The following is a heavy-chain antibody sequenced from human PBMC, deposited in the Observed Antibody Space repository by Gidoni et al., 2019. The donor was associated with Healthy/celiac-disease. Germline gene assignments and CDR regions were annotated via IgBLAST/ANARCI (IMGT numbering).Heavy chain of an antibody. CDR1: GYTFTSYA. J-gene: IGHJ4*02. V-gene: IGHV1-3*01. CDR3: ARVSSGYYAAYFDY. CDR2: INAGNGNT. Sequence: QVQLVQSGAAVKKPGASVKLSCKASGYTFTSYAMHWVRQAPGQRLEWMGWINAGNGNTKYSQKFQGRVTITRDTSASTAYMELSSLRSEDTAVYYCARVSSGYYAAYFDYWGQGTLVTVSS. D-gene: IGHD3-22*01.